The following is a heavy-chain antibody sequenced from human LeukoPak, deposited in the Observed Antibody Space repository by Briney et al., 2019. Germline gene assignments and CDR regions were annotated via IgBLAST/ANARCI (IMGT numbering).Heavy chain of an antibody. CDR2: ISGSGATT. J-gene: IGHJ4*02. V-gene: IGHV3-23*01. CDR3: AKSARGYSSAHFDY. D-gene: IGHD6-25*01. CDR1: GFTFSSYA. Sequence: PGGSLRLSCAASGFTFSSYAMNWVRQAPGKGLEWVSGISGSGATTDYADSVKGRFTISRDNSKNTLYLQMNSLRAEDTAVYYCAKSARGYSSAHFDYWGQGTLVTVSS.